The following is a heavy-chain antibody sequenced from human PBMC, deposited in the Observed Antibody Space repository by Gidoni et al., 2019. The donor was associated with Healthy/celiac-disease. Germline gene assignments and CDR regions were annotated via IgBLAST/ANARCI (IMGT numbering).Heavy chain of an antibody. J-gene: IGHJ4*02. CDR1: GFTFSDYY. CDR3: AGEGKRYCTGGVCYTHY. Sequence: VQLVESGGGLVKPGWSLRLSCAASGFTFSDYYMSWIRQAPGKGLEWVSYISSSSSYTNYADSVKGRFTISRDNAKNSLYLQMNSLRAEDTAVYYCAGEGKRYCTGGVCYTHYWGQGTLVTVSS. CDR2: ISSSSSYT. V-gene: IGHV3-11*06. D-gene: IGHD2-8*02.